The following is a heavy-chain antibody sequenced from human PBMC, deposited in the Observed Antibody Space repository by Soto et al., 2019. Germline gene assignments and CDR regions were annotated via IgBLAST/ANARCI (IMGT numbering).Heavy chain of an antibody. D-gene: IGHD3-22*01. J-gene: IGHJ4*02. Sequence: GASVKVSCKASGGTFSSYAISWVRQAPGQGLEWMGGIIPIFGTANYAQKFQGRVTITADESTSTAYMELSSLRSEDTAVYYCARGHSDSPLWYFDSWGQGTLVTVSS. CDR3: ARGHSDSPLWYFDS. V-gene: IGHV1-69*13. CDR1: GGTFSSYA. CDR2: IIPIFGTA.